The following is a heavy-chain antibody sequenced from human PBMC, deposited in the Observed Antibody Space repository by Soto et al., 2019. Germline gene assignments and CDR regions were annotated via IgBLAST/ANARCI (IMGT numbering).Heavy chain of an antibody. CDR1: GGSISSGGYS. D-gene: IGHD5-12*01. CDR2: IYHSGST. V-gene: IGHV4-30-2*01. CDR3: AAGGGLPRYY. J-gene: IGHJ4*02. Sequence: QLQLQESGSGLVKPSQTLSLTCAVSGGSISSGGYSWSWIRQPPGKGLEWIGYIYHSGSTYYNPSLKRRVPISVARSKNQFSLKLSSVTAADTAVYSCAAGGGLPRYYWGQGTLVTVSS.